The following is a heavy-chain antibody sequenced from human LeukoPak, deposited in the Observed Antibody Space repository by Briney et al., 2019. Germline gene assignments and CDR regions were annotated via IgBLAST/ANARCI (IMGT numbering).Heavy chain of an antibody. CDR1: GFSFSTYC. D-gene: IGHD3-10*01. J-gene: IGHJ3*02. CDR2: ISSDGSNS. Sequence: AGGSLTLSCTASGFSFSTYCMHWVRNDPGKGLGWVSIISSDGSNSIYADSAKGRFTISRDNTKNTLYLQMNSLRAEDTAAYYCARDLKVRGVTNVFDMWGQGTMVTVSS. V-gene: IGHV3-74*01. CDR3: ARDLKVRGVTNVFDM.